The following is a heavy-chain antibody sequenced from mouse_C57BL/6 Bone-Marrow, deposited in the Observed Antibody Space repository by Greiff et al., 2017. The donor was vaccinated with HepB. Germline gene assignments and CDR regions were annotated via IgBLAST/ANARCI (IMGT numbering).Heavy chain of an antibody. Sequence: VQLQQPGAELVKPGASVKMSCKASGYTFTSYWITWVKQRPGQGLEWIGDIYPGSGSTNYNEKFKSKATLTVDTSSSTAYMQLSSLTSEDSAVYYCARITTVVATNDYWGQGTTLTVSS. V-gene: IGHV1-55*01. CDR3: ARITTVVATNDY. D-gene: IGHD1-1*01. J-gene: IGHJ2*01. CDR2: IYPGSGST. CDR1: GYTFTSYW.